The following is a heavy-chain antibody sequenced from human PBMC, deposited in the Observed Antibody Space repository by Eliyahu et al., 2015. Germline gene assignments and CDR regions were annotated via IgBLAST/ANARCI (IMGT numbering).Heavy chain of an antibody. D-gene: IGHD4-11*01. V-gene: IGHV3-48*02. CDR2: ISSTTNNI. Sequence: EVQLVESGGGLVQPGGSLRLSCAAXGFPFRTYSMNWVRQAPGKGLEWXAYISSTTNNIYYADSVKGRFIISRDNAQSSLYLQMNSLRNDDTAVYYCARDRGLHPFYYMDVWGKGTTVTVSS. CDR3: ARDRGLHPFYYMDV. CDR1: GFPFRTYS. J-gene: IGHJ6*03.